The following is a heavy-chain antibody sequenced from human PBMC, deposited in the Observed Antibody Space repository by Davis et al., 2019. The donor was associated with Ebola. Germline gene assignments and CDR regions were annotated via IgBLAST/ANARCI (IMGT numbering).Heavy chain of an antibody. CDR1: GFTFSSYG. D-gene: IGHD3-22*01. V-gene: IGHV3-33*01. Sequence: PGGSLRLSCAASGFTFSSYGMHWVRQAPGKGLEWVAVIWYDGSNKYYADSVKGRFTISRDNSKNTLYLQMNSLRAEDTAVYYCARETNYYDSSGYYWGGFDYWGQGTLVTVSS. J-gene: IGHJ4*02. CDR3: ARETNYYDSSGYYWGGFDY. CDR2: IWYDGSNK.